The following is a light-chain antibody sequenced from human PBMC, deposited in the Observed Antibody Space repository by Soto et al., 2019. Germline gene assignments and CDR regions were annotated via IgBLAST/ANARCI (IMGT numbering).Light chain of an antibody. CDR2: GAS. V-gene: IGKV3-20*01. CDR3: QQYSDLPMT. CDR1: QSVGSDY. Sequence: IVLTQSPGPLSLSPGERATLSCRASQSVGSDYVAWYQLKPGQSPRLLIYGASSRATGIPDRFSGSASGTDFTLTISRLEPEDFAVYFCQQYSDLPMTFGQGTRLEI. J-gene: IGKJ5*01.